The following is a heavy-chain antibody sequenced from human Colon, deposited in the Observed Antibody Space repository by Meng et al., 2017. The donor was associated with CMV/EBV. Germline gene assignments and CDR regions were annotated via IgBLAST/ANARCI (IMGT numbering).Heavy chain of an antibody. CDR3: ARTGVEMATIYYYYYGMDV. V-gene: IGHV1-69*05. CDR1: GGTFSSYA. Sequence: SVQVSCKASGGTFSSYAISWVRQAPGQGLEWMGGIIPIFGTANYAQKFQGRVTITTDESTSTAYMELSSLRSEDTAVYYCARTGVEMATIYYYYYGMDVWGQGTTVTVSS. CDR2: IIPIFGTA. J-gene: IGHJ6*02. D-gene: IGHD5-24*01.